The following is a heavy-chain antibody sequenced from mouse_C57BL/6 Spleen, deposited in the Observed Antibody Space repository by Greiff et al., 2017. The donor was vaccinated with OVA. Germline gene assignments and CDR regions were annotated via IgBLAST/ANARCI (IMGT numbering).Heavy chain of an antibody. CDR3: ARRGYGSSSYYYAMDY. CDR2: IHPNSGST. Sequence: QVQLQQPGAELVKPGASVKLSCKASGYTFTSYWMHWVKQRPGQGLEWIGMIHPNSGSTNYNEKFKSKATLTVDKSSSTAYMQLSSLTSDDSAVYYCARRGYGSSSYYYAMDYWGQGTSVTVSS. D-gene: IGHD1-1*01. V-gene: IGHV1-64*01. J-gene: IGHJ4*01. CDR1: GYTFTSYW.